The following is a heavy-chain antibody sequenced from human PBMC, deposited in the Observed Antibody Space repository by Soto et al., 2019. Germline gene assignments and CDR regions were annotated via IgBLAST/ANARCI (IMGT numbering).Heavy chain of an antibody. CDR1: GASISDYY. V-gene: IGHV4-59*01. Sequence: QVQLQESGPGLVKPSETLSLTCTVSGASISDYYWSWVRQTPGKGLEWIGHIHYRGRTSYNPSLMSRVTMSMDTSNNQFSLRLTSMTAADTAVYYCAKAEASSSEGFDYWGRGTLVTVSS. D-gene: IGHD6-6*01. CDR3: AKAEASSSEGFDY. CDR2: IHYRGRT. J-gene: IGHJ4*02.